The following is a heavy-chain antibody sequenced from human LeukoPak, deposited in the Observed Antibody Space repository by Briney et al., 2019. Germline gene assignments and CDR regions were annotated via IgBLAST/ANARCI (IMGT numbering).Heavy chain of an antibody. V-gene: IGHV1-69*13. D-gene: IGHD2-15*01. CDR1: GYTFTSYA. Sequence: VASVKVSCKASGYTFTSYAITWVRQAPGQGLEWMGGIIPIFGTANYAHKFQGRVTITADESTSTAYMELSSLRSEDTAVYFCARASKCSGGSCYSHWGQGALVTVSS. J-gene: IGHJ4*02. CDR3: ARASKCSGGSCYSH. CDR2: IIPIFGTA.